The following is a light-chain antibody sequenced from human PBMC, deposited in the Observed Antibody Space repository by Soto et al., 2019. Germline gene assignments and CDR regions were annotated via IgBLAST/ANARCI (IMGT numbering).Light chain of an antibody. CDR3: HLYGTSPPRT. J-gene: IGKJ2*01. Sequence: EIVLTQSPGTLSLSPGERATLSCRASQSVTSSYLAWYQQTPGQAPRLLIYGASSRATGIPDRFSGSGSGTDFTLTISRLEPEDFAVYYCHLYGTSPPRTFGQGTEREI. CDR2: GAS. V-gene: IGKV3-20*01. CDR1: QSVTSSY.